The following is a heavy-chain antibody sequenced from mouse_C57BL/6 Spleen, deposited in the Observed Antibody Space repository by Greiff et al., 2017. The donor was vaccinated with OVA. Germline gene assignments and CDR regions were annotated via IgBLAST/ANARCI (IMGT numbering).Heavy chain of an antibody. Sequence: EVKLMESGPGLVKPSQSLSLTCSVTGYSITSGYYWNWIRQFPGNKLEWMGYISYDGSNNYNPSLKNRISITRDTSKNQFFLKLNSVTTEDTATYYCARDLYYGNYPFAYWGQGTLVTVSA. CDR2: ISYDGSN. V-gene: IGHV3-6*01. J-gene: IGHJ3*01. CDR1: GYSITSGYY. D-gene: IGHD2-1*01. CDR3: ARDLYYGNYPFAY.